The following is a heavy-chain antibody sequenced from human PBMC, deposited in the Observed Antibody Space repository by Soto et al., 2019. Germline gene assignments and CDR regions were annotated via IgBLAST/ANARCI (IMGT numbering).Heavy chain of an antibody. Sequence: QVQLVQSGAEVKKPGASVRVSCKASGYTFTNYDINWVRQATGQGLEWMGWMNPNNGNTGYAHKFQGRVTMTRDTSISTAYMELGSLRSEDTAVYYCARFVRHQLPTIDYWGQGALVTVSS. V-gene: IGHV1-8*01. D-gene: IGHD3-10*01. CDR3: ARFVRHQLPTIDY. CDR2: MNPNNGNT. CDR1: GYTFTNYD. J-gene: IGHJ4*02.